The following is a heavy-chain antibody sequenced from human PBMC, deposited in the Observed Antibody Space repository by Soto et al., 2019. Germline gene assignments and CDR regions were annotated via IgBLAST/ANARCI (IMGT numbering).Heavy chain of an antibody. J-gene: IGHJ6*02. Sequence: SETLSLTCPVSGGTISSYYWSWIRQPPGKGLEWIGYIYYSGSTNYNPSLKSRVTISVDTSKNQFSLKLSSVTAADTAVYYCARVKRSYYYYGMDVWGQGTTVTVSS. CDR3: ARVKRSYYYYGMDV. CDR1: GGTISSYY. CDR2: IYYSGST. D-gene: IGHD6-6*01. V-gene: IGHV4-59*01.